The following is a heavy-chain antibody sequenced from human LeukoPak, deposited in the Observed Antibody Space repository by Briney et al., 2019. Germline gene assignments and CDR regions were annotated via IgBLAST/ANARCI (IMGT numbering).Heavy chain of an antibody. Sequence: GGSLRLSCAASGFTFSSYSMNWVRQAPGKGLEWVSYISSSSSTIYYPDSVKGRFTISRDNAKNSLYLQMNSLRAEDTAVYYCARDLRSNVVVPAAIRPDFDYWGQGTLVTVSS. CDR1: GFTFSSYS. CDR3: ARDLRSNVVVPAAIRPDFDY. CDR2: ISSSSSTI. V-gene: IGHV3-48*01. J-gene: IGHJ4*02. D-gene: IGHD2-2*02.